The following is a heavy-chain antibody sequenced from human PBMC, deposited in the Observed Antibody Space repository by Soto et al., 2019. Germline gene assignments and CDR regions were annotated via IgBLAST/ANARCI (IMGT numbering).Heavy chain of an antibody. V-gene: IGHV4-4*07. CDR3: ARDQFRRDSGWCGNYYYYGMDV. CDR1: GGSISSYY. D-gene: IGHD6-19*01. Sequence: SETLSLTCTVSGGSISSYYWSWIRQPAGKGLEWIGRIYTSGSTNYNPSLKSRVTMSVDTSKNQFSLKLSSVTAADTAVYYCARDQFRRDSGWCGNYYYYGMDVWGQGTTVTVSS. J-gene: IGHJ6*02. CDR2: IYTSGST.